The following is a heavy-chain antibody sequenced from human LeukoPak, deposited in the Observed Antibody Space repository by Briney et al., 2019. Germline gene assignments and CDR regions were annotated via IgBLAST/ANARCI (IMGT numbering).Heavy chain of an antibody. CDR2: IIPIFGTA. Sequence: SVKVSCKASGGTFSSYAISWVRQAPGQGLEWMGGIIPIFGTANYAQKFQGRVTITADKSTSTAYMELSSLRSEDTAVYYCARSLFTFTAMANSYYYYYMDVWGKGTTVTVSS. V-gene: IGHV1-69*06. D-gene: IGHD5-18*01. CDR3: ARSLFTFTAMANSYYYYYMDV. CDR1: GGTFSSYA. J-gene: IGHJ6*03.